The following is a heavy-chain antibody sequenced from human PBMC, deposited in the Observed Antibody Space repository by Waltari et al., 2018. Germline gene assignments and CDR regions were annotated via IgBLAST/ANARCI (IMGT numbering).Heavy chain of an antibody. D-gene: IGHD1-26*01. CDR1: RFTFSDYA. Sequence: EVQLLESGGGLVQPGGSLRLSCAASRFTFSDYAMRWVRQAPWKGLEWVSAIIGSGVSTYYAYSVKGRFTISRDNSKNTLYLQMDSLRAEDTAVYYCAKDQAGYSGSYLLDYWGQGTLVTVSS. CDR2: IIGSGVST. CDR3: AKDQAGYSGSYLLDY. V-gene: IGHV3-23*01. J-gene: IGHJ4*02.